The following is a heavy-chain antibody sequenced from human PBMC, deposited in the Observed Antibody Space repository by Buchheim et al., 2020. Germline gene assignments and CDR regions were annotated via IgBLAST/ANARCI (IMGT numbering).Heavy chain of an antibody. CDR1: GGSISSSSYY. D-gene: IGHD3-10*01. CDR3: ARADYYGSGSRHFDY. Sequence: QLQLQESGPGLVKPSETLSLTCTVSGGSISSSSYYWGWIRQPPGKGLEWIGSIYYSGSTYYNPALKSRVTISVDTSKNQFSLKLSSVTAADTAMYYCARADYYGSGSRHFDYWGQGTL. J-gene: IGHJ4*02. V-gene: IGHV4-39*07. CDR2: IYYSGST.